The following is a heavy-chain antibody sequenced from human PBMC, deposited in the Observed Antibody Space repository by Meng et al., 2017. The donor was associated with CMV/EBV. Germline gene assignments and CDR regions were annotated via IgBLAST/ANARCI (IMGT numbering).Heavy chain of an antibody. Sequence: ACAASGFTFSSYAVSWVRQAPGKGLEWVSVIYSGGSSTYYANSVKGRFTISRDNSKNTLYLQMNSLRAEDTAVYYCAKTSVDYFDYWGQGTLVTVSS. CDR1: GFTFSSYA. V-gene: IGHV3-23*03. J-gene: IGHJ4*02. D-gene: IGHD5/OR15-5a*01. CDR2: IYSGGSST. CDR3: AKTSVDYFDY.